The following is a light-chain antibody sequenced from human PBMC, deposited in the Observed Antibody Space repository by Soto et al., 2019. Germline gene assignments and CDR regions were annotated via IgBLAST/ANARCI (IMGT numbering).Light chain of an antibody. CDR3: QQFDDSVT. CDR1: QSVSSSY. CDR2: GTS. J-gene: IGKJ5*01. V-gene: IGKV3-20*01. Sequence: PGERSTLSCRASQSVSSSYLAWYQQKPGQAPRLLIYGTSDRATGTPDRFSGSGPGTDFTLTISRLEPEDSAVYYCQQFDDSVTFGQGTRLEIK.